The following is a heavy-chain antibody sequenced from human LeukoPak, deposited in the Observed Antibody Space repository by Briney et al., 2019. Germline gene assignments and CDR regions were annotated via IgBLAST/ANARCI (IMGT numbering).Heavy chain of an antibody. CDR3: AKDAQRGFDYSNSLEY. CDR2: IWSDGTNQ. Sequence: GKSLTLSCVASQFTFSHYGMHWVRQAPGKGLEGVAVIWSDGTNQYYADSVKGRFTISRDNSQNTVYLQMNSLSAEDTAVYFCAKDAQRGFDYSNSLEYWGQGTRVTVSS. V-gene: IGHV3-33*06. J-gene: IGHJ4*02. D-gene: IGHD4-11*01. CDR1: QFTFSHYG.